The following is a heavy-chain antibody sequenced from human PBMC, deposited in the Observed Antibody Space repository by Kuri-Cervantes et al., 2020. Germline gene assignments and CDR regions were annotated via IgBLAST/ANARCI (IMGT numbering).Heavy chain of an antibody. CDR1: GFTFSNAW. V-gene: IGHV3-15*01. D-gene: IGHD1-20*01. Sequence: GESLKISCAASGFTFSNAWMSWVRQAPGKGLEWVGRIKSKTDGGTTDYAAPVKGRFTISRDDSKNTLYLQMNSLKTEDTAVYYCTTGLGSKRYNWNDYWGQGTLVTVSS. CDR3: TTGLGSKRYNWNDY. J-gene: IGHJ4*02. CDR2: IKSKTDGGTT.